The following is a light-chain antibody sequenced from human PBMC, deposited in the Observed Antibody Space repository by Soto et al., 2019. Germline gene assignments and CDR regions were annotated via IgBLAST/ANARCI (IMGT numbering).Light chain of an antibody. CDR2: GAS. J-gene: IGKJ1*01. CDR1: QSVSNY. CDR3: QQYHSYSEA. V-gene: IGKV3D-15*01. Sequence: EILMTQSPATLSVSPGERATLSCRASQSVSNYLAWYQQIPGQPPRLLIYGASSRATGIPDRFSGSGSGTEFTLTISSLQSEDSAVYYCQQYHSYSEAFGQGTKVDIK.